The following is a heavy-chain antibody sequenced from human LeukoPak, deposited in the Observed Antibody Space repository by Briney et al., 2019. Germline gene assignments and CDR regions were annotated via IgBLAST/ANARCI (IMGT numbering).Heavy chain of an antibody. V-gene: IGHV3-7*01. CDR1: GFIFRNHW. J-gene: IGHJ4*02. CDR2: IKQDGNEK. D-gene: IGHD4-17*01. Sequence: GGSLRLSCAASGFIFRNHWMSWVRQVPGRALEWVAHIKQDGNEKHYVDSVEGRFTLSRDDSKNSLYLQMNSLRVDDSAVYYCARGPNYGDRVDYFDYWGQGTLVTVSS. CDR3: ARGPNYGDRVDYFDY.